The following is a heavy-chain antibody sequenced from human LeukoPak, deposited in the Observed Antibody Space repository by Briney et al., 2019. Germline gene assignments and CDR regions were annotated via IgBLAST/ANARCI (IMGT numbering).Heavy chain of an antibody. CDR2: ISSSGITI. CDR1: GFTFTDFY. Sequence: GGSLRLSCAASGFTFTDFYMSWIRQAPGEGLEWVSYISSSGITIYYADSVKGRFTISRDNAKNSLYLQMNSLRAEDTAVYYGARVAAAQGGTFDIWGQGTMVTVSS. CDR3: ARVAAAQGGTFDI. V-gene: IGHV3-11*04. D-gene: IGHD6-25*01. J-gene: IGHJ3*02.